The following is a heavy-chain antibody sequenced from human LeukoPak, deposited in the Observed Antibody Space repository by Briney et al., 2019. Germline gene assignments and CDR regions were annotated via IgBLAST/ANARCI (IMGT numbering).Heavy chain of an antibody. CDR1: GFTFSSYA. D-gene: IGHD2-21*02. Sequence: QSGGSLRLSCAASGFTFSSYAMSWVRQAPGKGLEWVSAISGSGGSTYYADSVKGRFTISRDNSKNTLSLQMNSLRAEDTALYYCAKDQVVVTTISSYFDYWGQGALVTVSS. J-gene: IGHJ4*02. CDR3: AKDQVVVTTISSYFDY. V-gene: IGHV3-23*01. CDR2: ISGSGGST.